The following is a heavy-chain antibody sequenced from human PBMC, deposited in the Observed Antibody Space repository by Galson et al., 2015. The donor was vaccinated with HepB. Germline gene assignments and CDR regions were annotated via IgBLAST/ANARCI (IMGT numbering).Heavy chain of an antibody. V-gene: IGHV5-10-1*01. J-gene: IGHJ5*02. D-gene: IGHD6-6*01. Sequence: QSGAEVKKPGESLRISCKGSGYSFTSYWISWVRQMPGKGLEWMGRIDPSDSYTNYSPSFQGHVTISADKSISTAYLQWSSLKASDTAMYYCASRTLIAARRWDWFDPWGQGTLVTVSS. CDR2: IDPSDSYT. CDR1: GYSFTSYW. CDR3: ASRTLIAARRWDWFDP.